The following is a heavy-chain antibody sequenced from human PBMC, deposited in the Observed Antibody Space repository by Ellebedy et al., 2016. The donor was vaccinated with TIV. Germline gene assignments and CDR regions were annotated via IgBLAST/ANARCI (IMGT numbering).Heavy chain of an antibody. CDR1: GFTFSGYW. V-gene: IGHV3-74*03. J-gene: IGHJ4*02. D-gene: IGHD7-27*01. CDR2: IPSDESPT. Sequence: PGGSLRLSCAASGFTFSGYWIHWVRQAPGKGLVWVSRIPSDESPTAYADSVKGRFTVSRDNAKNTVYLQMNSLRVEDTAVYYCARDGGLGTPFDYWGQGVLVTVSS. CDR3: ARDGGLGTPFDY.